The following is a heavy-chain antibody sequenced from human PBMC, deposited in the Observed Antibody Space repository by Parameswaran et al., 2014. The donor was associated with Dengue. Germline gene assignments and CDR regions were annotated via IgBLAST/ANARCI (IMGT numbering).Heavy chain of an antibody. J-gene: IGHJ4*02. D-gene: IGHD3-10*01. Sequence: VRQAPGKGLAWVSTISGDGARTYYADSVKGRFTISRDNSKNTLYLQMNSLRAEDTAVYYCAKRFYSGSGSVTYYFDYWGQGILVTVSS. V-gene: IGHV3-23*01. CDR3: AKRFYSGSGSVTYYFDY. CDR2: ISGDGART.